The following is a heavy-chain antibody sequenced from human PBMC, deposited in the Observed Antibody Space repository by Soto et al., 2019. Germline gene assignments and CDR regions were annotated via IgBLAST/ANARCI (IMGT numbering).Heavy chain of an antibody. CDR3: AKDHIVVVGSLGYGIDV. Sequence: EVQLLESGGGLVQPGGSLRLSCAASGFTFSSYAMNWVRQAPGKGLEWVSAISGSGGSTYYADSVQGRFTISRDNSKNTLYRQMNSLRAEDTAVYHCAKDHIVVVGSLGYGIDVWGQGTTVTVSS. CDR1: GFTFSSYA. J-gene: IGHJ6*02. CDR2: ISGSGGST. V-gene: IGHV3-23*01. D-gene: IGHD2-15*01.